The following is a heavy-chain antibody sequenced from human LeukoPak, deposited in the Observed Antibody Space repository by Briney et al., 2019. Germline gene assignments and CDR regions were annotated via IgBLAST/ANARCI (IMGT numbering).Heavy chain of an antibody. CDR3: ARVTHYYYYMDV. J-gene: IGHJ6*03. CDR2: ISSSSSYI. CDR1: GFTFSSYS. V-gene: IGHV3-21*01. Sequence: PGGSLRLSCAASGFTFSSYSMNWVRQAPGKGLEWVSSISSSSSYIYYADSVKGRFTISRDNAENSLYLQMNSLRAEDTAVYYCARVTHYYYYMDVWGKGTTVTVSS.